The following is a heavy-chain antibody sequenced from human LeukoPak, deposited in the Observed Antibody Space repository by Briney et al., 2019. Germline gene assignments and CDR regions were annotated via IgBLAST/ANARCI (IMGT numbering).Heavy chain of an antibody. CDR2: ISYDGSNK. CDR1: GFTFSSYG. J-gene: IGHJ5*02. CDR3: ARDGGDYGGNWFDP. V-gene: IGHV3-30*03. D-gene: IGHD4-23*01. Sequence: PGRSLRLSCAASGFTFSSYGMHWVRQAPGKGLEWVAVISYDGSNKYYADSVKGRFTISRDNSKNTLYLQMNSLRAEDTAVYYCARDGGDYGGNWFDPWGQGTLVTVSS.